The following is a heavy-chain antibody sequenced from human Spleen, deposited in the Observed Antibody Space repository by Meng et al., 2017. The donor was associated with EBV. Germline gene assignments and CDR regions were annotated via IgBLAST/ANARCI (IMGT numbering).Heavy chain of an antibody. CDR2: INHGGST. D-gene: IGHD6-13*01. J-gene: IGHJ4*02. CDR3: ARSSRGRNSSWYDY. CDR1: GGSFSGSY. V-gene: IGHV4-34*01. Sequence: VPLQPWGAGLLKPSGTLSLTCAVYGGSFSGSYWSWIRQPPGKGLEWIGEINHGGSTNYNPSLKSRVTISGDTSKNQFSLKLSSVTAADTAVYYCARSSRGRNSSWYDYWGPGTLVTVSS.